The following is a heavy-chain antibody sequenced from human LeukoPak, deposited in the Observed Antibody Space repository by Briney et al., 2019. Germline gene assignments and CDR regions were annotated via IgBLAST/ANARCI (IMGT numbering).Heavy chain of an antibody. CDR2: IYRGGTT. J-gene: IGHJ4*02. D-gene: IGHD3-3*01. CDR1: GLTVSSNY. Sequence: GSLRLSCAASGLTVSSNYMSWVRQAPGKGLEWVSLIYRGGTTYYADSVKGRFTIYRDNSKNTLYLQMNSLRAEDTAIYYCARGLSGGNFDYWGQGTLVTVSS. CDR3: ARGLSGGNFDY. V-gene: IGHV3-53*01.